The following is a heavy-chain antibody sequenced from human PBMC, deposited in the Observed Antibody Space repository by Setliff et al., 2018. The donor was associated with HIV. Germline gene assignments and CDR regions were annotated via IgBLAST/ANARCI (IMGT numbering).Heavy chain of an antibody. CDR2: ITAYNGNT. CDR1: GYTFSSYG. D-gene: IGHD6-13*01. J-gene: IGHJ4*02. CDR3: VRGIVAAPSYDY. V-gene: IGHV1-18*01. Sequence: ASVKVSCKASGYTFSSYGITWVRQAPGQGLEWMGWITAYNGNTNYAQKLQGRVTMTTDTSTSTAYMELRSLRSDDTAVYYCVRGIVAAPSYDYWGQGTLVTVSS.